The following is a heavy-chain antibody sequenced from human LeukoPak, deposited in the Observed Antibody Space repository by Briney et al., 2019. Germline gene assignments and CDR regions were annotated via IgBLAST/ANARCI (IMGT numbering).Heavy chain of an antibody. J-gene: IGHJ4*02. CDR3: ARDRRLAAAGVFFDY. V-gene: IGHV3-7*03. D-gene: IGHD6-13*01. CDR2: IKQDGTEK. Sequence: GGSLRLSCAASGSTFSTYWMSWVRQAPGKGLEWVASIKQDGTEKYYVDSVKGRFTISRDNAKNSLYLQMNSLRAEDTAVYYCARDRRLAAAGVFFDYWGQGTLVTVSS. CDR1: GSTFSTYW.